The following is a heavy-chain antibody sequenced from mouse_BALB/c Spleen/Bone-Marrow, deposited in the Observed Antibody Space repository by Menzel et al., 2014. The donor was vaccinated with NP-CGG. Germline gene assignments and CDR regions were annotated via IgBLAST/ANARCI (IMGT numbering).Heavy chain of an antibody. CDR2: INPSNGRA. CDR1: GYTFXSYW. CDR3: ARRDFRSWFAY. V-gene: IGHV1S81*02. Sequence: VQLQQSGAELVKPGASVNLSCKASGYTFXSYWVYWVKQRPGQGLEWIGEINPSNGRANYNEKFKNKATLTVDKSTSTAYMQVSSLTSEDSAVYYCARRDFRSWFAYWGQGTLVTVSA. J-gene: IGHJ3*01. D-gene: IGHD2-14*01.